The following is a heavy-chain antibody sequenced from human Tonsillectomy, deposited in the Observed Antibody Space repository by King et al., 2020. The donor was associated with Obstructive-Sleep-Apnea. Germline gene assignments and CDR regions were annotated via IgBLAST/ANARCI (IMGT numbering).Heavy chain of an antibody. CDR1: GFTFSGYS. J-gene: IGHJ4*02. CDR3: ARDPLDYYDSSGYVPSDY. CDR2: ITSSSSFI. V-gene: IGHV3-21*01. D-gene: IGHD3-22*01. Sequence: VQLVESGGGLVKPGGSLRLSCAASGFTFSGYSMNWVRQAPGKGLEWVSSITSSSSFIYYADSVKGRFTISRDNAKKSLYLQMNSLRAEDTAVYYCARDPLDYYDSSGYVPSDYWGQGTLVTVSS.